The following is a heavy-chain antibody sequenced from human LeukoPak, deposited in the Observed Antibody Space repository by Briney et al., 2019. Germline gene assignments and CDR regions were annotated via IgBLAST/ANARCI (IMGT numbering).Heavy chain of an antibody. CDR2: IYYSGST. D-gene: IGHD3-3*01. CDR1: GGSISSYY. J-gene: IGHJ5*02. CDR3: ARVDFWSGYYL. Sequence: PSETLSLTCTVSGGSISSYYWSWIRQPPGKGLEWIGYIYYSGSTNYNPSLKSRVTISVDTSKHQLSLKLSSVTAADTAVYYCARVDFWSGYYLWGQGTLVTVSS. V-gene: IGHV4-59*08.